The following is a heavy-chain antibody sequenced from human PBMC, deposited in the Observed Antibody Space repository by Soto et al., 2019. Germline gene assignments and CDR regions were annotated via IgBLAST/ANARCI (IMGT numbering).Heavy chain of an antibody. V-gene: IGHV4-59*01. Sequence: SETLSLTCTVSGGSISSYYWSWIRQPPGKGLEWIGYIYYSGSTNYNPSLKSRVTISGDRSKNQFSLKLNSVTAADTAVYYCARVTSVVGAAFDYWGQGTLVTVSS. CDR3: ARVTSVVGAAFDY. J-gene: IGHJ4*02. CDR2: IYYSGST. CDR1: GGSISSYY. D-gene: IGHD1-26*01.